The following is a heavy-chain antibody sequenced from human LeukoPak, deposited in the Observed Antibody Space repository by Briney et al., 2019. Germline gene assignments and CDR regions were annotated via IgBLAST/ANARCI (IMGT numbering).Heavy chain of an antibody. V-gene: IGHV4-59*08. J-gene: IGHJ5*02. D-gene: IGHD3-10*01. Sequence: SETLSLTCTVSGGSLSSYYWSWIRQPPGKGLEWIGYIYYSGSTNYNPSLTSRVTISVDTSKNQFSLRLTSVTAADTAVYFCARHGIWFGDTNRWFDPWGQGTLVTVSS. CDR2: IYYSGST. CDR1: GGSLSSYY. CDR3: ARHGIWFGDTNRWFDP.